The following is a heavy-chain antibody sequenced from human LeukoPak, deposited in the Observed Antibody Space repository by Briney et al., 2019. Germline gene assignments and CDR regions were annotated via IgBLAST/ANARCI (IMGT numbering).Heavy chain of an antibody. D-gene: IGHD3-22*01. V-gene: IGHV1-69*04. CDR2: IIPILGIA. CDR1: GGTFSSYA. J-gene: IGHJ4*02. CDR3: ARGDSSGYPSDY. Sequence: ASVKVSCKASGGTFSSYAISWVRQAPGQGLEWMGRIIPILGIANYAQKFQGRVTITADKSTSTAYMELSSLRSEDTAVYYCARGDSSGYPSDYWGQGTLVTVSS.